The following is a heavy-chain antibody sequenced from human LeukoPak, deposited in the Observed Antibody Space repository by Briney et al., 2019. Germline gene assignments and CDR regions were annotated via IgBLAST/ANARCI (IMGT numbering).Heavy chain of an antibody. CDR1: GFNFNDSG. Sequence: GRSLRLSCAASGFNFNDSGMHWVRQAPGKGLEWVAVIWYDGSEKYYADSVKGRLTISRDNSKNTLYLQMNSLRADDTAVYYCARDGYYGSGRPFDYWGQGALVTVSP. V-gene: IGHV3-33*01. D-gene: IGHD3-10*01. CDR2: IWYDGSEK. J-gene: IGHJ4*02. CDR3: ARDGYYGSGRPFDY.